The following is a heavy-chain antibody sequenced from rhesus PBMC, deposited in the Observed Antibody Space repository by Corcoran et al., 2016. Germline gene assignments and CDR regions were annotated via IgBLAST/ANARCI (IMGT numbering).Heavy chain of an antibody. CDR3: ARDSPGIAAAGYFDF. CDR2: ISGSGASP. CDR1: GGSISGYY. D-gene: IGHD6-25*01. V-gene: IGHV4-173*01. J-gene: IGHJ4*01. Sequence: QVKLQQWGEGLVKPSETLSLTCAGYGGSISGYYWSWIRQPPGKGLEWIGRISGSGASPDQHPSLKSRVSISTDTSKNQFSLRLTSVSAADTAVYYCARDSPGIAAAGYFDFWGQGVLVTVSS.